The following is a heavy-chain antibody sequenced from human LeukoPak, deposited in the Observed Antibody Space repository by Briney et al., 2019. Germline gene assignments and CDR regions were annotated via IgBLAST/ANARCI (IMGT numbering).Heavy chain of an antibody. D-gene: IGHD4-23*01. CDR2: INKDGSDK. CDR1: GFIFNMYW. V-gene: IGHV3-7*01. Sequence: GGPLRLSCAASGFIFNMYWMTWLREAPGKGLESVAYINKDGSDKYYVDSVKSRFTVPSVNAKNSLYLQMNSLRAEDTTFYYCARDAVYGGNSDHWGQGTLVTVSS. J-gene: IGHJ4*02. CDR3: ARDAVYGGNSDH.